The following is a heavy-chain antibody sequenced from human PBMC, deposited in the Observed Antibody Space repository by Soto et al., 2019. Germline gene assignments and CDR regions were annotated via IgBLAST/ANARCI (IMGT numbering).Heavy chain of an antibody. CDR3: ANSRTRYDSSGYYPDY. V-gene: IGHV3-30*18. D-gene: IGHD3-22*01. CDR1: GFTFSSYG. J-gene: IGHJ4*02. Sequence: GGSLGLSCAASGFTFSSYGMHWVRQAPGKGLEWVAVISYDGSNKYYADSVKGRFTISRDNSKNTLYLQMNSLRAEDTAVYYCANSRTRYDSSGYYPDYWGQGTLVTVSS. CDR2: ISYDGSNK.